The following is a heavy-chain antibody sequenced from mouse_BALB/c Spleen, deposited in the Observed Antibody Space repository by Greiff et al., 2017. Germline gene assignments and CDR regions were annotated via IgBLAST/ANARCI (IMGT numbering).Heavy chain of an antibody. CDR3: AGWLLLDY. J-gene: IGHJ2*01. CDR2: INPSTGYT. V-gene: IGHV1-7*01. CDR1: GYTFTSYW. Sequence: VQLQQSGAELAKPGASVKMSCKASGYTFTSYWMHWVKQRPGQGLEWIGYINPSTGYTEYNQKFKDKATLTADKSSSTAYMQLSSLTSEDSAVYYCAGWLLLDYWGQGTTLTVSS. D-gene: IGHD2-3*01.